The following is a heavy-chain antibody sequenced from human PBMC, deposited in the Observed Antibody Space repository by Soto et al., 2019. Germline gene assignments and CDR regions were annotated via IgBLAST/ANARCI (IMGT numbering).Heavy chain of an antibody. CDR2: IYTGGST. Sequence: PGGSLRLSCAASGFTVSGRYMNWVRQAPGKGLEWVSVIYTGGSTLYTDSVKGRFTISRDNSKNSLLLQMDTLRVEDTATYFCAGSYRPYILYAMDVWGQGTTVTVSS. V-gene: IGHV3-53*01. D-gene: IGHD3-16*01. CDR3: AGSYRPYILYAMDV. J-gene: IGHJ6*02. CDR1: GFTVSGRY.